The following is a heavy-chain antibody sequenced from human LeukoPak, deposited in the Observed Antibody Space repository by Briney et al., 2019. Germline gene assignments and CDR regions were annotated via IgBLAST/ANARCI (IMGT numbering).Heavy chain of an antibody. CDR2: ISSSGSTI. CDR3: AREGDGQYYFDY. CDR1: GFTFSSYE. J-gene: IGHJ4*02. D-gene: IGHD5-24*01. V-gene: IGHV3-48*03. Sequence: GGSLRLSCAASGFTFSSYEMNWVRQAPGKGLEWVSYISSSGSTIYYADSVKGRFTISRDNAKSSLYLQMNSLRAEDTAVYYCAREGDGQYYFDYWGQGTLVTVSS.